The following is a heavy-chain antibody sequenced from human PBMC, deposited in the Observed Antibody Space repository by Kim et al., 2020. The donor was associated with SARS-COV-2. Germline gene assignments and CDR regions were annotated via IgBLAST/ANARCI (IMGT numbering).Heavy chain of an antibody. V-gene: IGHV3-23*01. J-gene: IGHJ4*02. Sequence: GGSLRLSCAASGFTLTNYAMSWVRQAPGKGLEWISSFSASGGNIYYVDSVRGRFTISRDTSKNTLSLQMNSLRADDTALYSCAKGKQALISSPFDSWGQG. CDR1: GFTLTNYA. CDR3: AKGKQALISSPFDS. CDR2: FSASGGNI. D-gene: IGHD3-3*02.